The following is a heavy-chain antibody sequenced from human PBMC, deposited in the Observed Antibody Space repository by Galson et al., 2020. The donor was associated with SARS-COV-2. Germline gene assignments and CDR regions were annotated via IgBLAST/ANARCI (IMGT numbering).Heavy chain of an antibody. D-gene: IGHD2-21*02. CDR1: GFTFSNFA. CDR3: AKDDFPGFPLYYFDS. Sequence: GGSLRLSCAASGFTFSNFAMTWVRLAPGKGLEWVATISGNTAYTYYADSVQGRFIISRDNSKKILYLQMNSLRAEDTAIYYCAKDDFPGFPLYYFDSWGQGTQVTVSS. CDR2: ISGNTAYT. J-gene: IGHJ4*02. V-gene: IGHV3-23*01.